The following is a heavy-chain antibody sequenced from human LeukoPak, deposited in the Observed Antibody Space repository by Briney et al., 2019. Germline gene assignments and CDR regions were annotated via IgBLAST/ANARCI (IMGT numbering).Heavy chain of an antibody. D-gene: IGHD3-22*01. CDR3: AREADSSGPNRYRGRKPHNWFDP. V-gene: IGHV3-7*01. J-gene: IGHJ5*02. CDR2: IKPDGSKS. CDR1: GFTFSDYW. Sequence: PGGSLRLSCTVSGFTFSDYWMSWVRQAPGRGLEWVANIKPDGSKSFYVDSVKGRFTVSRDNAESSLYLQMNSLRAEDTAVYYCAREADSSGPNRYRGRKPHNWFDPWGQGTLVTVSS.